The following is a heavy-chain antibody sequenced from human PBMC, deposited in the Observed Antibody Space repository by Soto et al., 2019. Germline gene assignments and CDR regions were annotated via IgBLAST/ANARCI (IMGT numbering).Heavy chain of an antibody. CDR3: ARSDVWSGYPTNWFDP. V-gene: IGHV4-59*01. CDR2: IYYSGST. CDR1: GGSISSYY. J-gene: IGHJ5*02. D-gene: IGHD3-3*01. Sequence: PSETLSLTCTVSGGSISSYYWSWIRQPPGKGLEWIGYIYYSGSTNYNPSLKSRVTISVDTSKNQFSLKLSSVTAADTAVYYCARSDVWSGYPTNWFDPWGQGTLVTVSS.